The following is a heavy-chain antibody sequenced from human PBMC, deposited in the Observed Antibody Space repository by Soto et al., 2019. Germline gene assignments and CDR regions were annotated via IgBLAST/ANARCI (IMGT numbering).Heavy chain of an antibody. D-gene: IGHD3-22*01. CDR1: GGSISSYY. Sequence: SETLSLTCTVSGGSISSYYWSWIRQPPGKGLEWIGYIYYSGSTNYNPSLKSRVTISVDTSKNQFSLKLSSVTAADTAVYYCARTPILYYYDSQTHDAFDIWGQGTMVTV. CDR3: ARTPILYYYDSQTHDAFDI. CDR2: IYYSGST. V-gene: IGHV4-59*01. J-gene: IGHJ3*02.